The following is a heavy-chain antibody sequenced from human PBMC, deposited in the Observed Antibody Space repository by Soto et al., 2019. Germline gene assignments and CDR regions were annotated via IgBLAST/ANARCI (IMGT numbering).Heavy chain of an antibody. Sequence: PSETLSLTCAVSGYSISSGYYWGWIRQPPGKGLEWIGSIYHSGSTNYNPSLKSRVTISVDTSKNQFSLKLISVTAADTAVYYCARAQSKWNIVVVTAAYFDYWGQGTLVTVSS. D-gene: IGHD2-21*02. V-gene: IGHV4-38-2*01. CDR2: IYHSGST. CDR1: GYSISSGYY. CDR3: ARAQSKWNIVVVTAAYFDY. J-gene: IGHJ4*02.